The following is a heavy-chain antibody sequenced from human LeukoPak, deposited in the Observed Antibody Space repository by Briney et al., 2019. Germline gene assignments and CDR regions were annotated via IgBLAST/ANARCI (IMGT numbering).Heavy chain of an antibody. V-gene: IGHV3-30-3*01. CDR3: ARGEPYCSGGSCYIDY. J-gene: IGHJ4*02. CDR1: GFTFSSYS. D-gene: IGHD2-15*01. CDR2: ISYDGSNK. Sequence: GGSLGLSCVASGFTFSSYSIHWVRQAPGKGLEWVAVISYDGSNKYYADSVKGRFTISRDNSKNTLYLQMNSLRAEDTAVYYCARGEPYCSGGSCYIDYWGQGTLVTVSS.